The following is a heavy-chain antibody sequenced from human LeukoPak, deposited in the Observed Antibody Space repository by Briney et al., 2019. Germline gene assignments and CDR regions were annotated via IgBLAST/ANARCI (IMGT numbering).Heavy chain of an antibody. J-gene: IGHJ6*03. D-gene: IGHD2-21*02. V-gene: IGHV3-48*01. CDR2: IRSSSSTI. CDR3: ARDYCGGDCAAHYWYYMDV. Sequence: PGGSLRLSCAASGFTFSSYSMNWVRQAPGKGLEWVSYIRSSSSTIYYADSVKGRFTISRDNAKNSLYLQMNSLRAEDTAVYYCARDYCGGDCAAHYWYYMDVWGKGTTVTVSS. CDR1: GFTFSSYS.